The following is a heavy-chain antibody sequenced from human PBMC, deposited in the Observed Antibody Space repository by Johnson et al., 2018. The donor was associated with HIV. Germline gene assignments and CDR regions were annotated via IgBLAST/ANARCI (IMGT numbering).Heavy chain of an antibody. CDR2: ISGSGGST. J-gene: IGHJ3*02. CDR3: AKDQWYNWNYVSPDAFDI. V-gene: IGHV3-23*04. D-gene: IGHD1-7*01. Sequence: VQLVESGGGVVQPGRSLRLSCAASGFTFSSYAMSWVRQAPGKGLEWVSAISGSGGSTYYADSVKGRFTISRDNSKNTLYVQMNSLRAEDTAVYYCAKDQWYNWNYVSPDAFDIWGQGTMVTVSS. CDR1: GFTFSSYA.